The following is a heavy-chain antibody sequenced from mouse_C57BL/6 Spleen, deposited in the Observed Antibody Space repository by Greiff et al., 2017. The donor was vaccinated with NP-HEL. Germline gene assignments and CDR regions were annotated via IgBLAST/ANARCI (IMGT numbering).Heavy chain of an antibody. CDR2: IDPSDSYT. D-gene: IGHD2-3*01. CDR3: ARVYDGPYYAMDY. CDR1: GYTFTSYW. J-gene: IGHJ4*01. V-gene: IGHV1-69*01. Sequence: VKLQQPGAELVMPGASVKLSCKASGYTFTSYWMHWVKQRPGQGLEWIGEIDPSDSYTNYNQKFKGKSTLTVDKSSSTAYMQLSSLTSEDSAVYYCARVYDGPYYAMDYWGQGTSVTVSS.